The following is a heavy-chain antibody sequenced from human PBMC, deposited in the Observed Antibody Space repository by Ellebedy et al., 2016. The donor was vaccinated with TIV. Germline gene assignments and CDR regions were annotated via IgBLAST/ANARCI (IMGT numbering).Heavy chain of an antibody. CDR3: ARVPNIVGVTLFDY. V-gene: IGHV1-2*04. CDR1: GYTFTGYY. Sequence: AASVKVSCKASGYTFTGYYMHWVRQAPGQGLEWMGWINPNSGGTNYAQKFQGWVTMTRDTSISTAYMELSSLRSEDTAVYYCARVPNIVGVTLFDYWGQGTLVTVSS. D-gene: IGHD1-26*01. J-gene: IGHJ4*02. CDR2: INPNSGGT.